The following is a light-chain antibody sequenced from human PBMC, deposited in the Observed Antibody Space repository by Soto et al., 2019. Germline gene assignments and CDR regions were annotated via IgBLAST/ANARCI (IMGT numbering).Light chain of an antibody. Sequence: QSALTQPASLSGSPGQSITISCTGTGSDIGGYNYVSWYQQHPGKAPKLIIHDVTNRPSGVSDRFFGSKSGNTASLTISGLQAEDEADYYCSSYRASSNTHYVFGTGTKLTVL. V-gene: IGLV2-14*03. J-gene: IGLJ1*01. CDR1: GSDIGGYNY. CDR2: DVT. CDR3: SSYRASSNTHYV.